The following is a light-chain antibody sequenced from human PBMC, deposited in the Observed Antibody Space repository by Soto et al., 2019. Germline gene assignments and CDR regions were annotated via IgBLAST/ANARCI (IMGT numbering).Light chain of an antibody. Sequence: AIQLTQSPSSLSASVGDRVTITCRASQGISSALAWYQQTPGKPPKLLIYDASSLEVGVPSRFSGSGSVTAFTLTISGLQPEDFATYYGHQFNNYPFTFGPGTKV. CDR3: HQFNNYPFT. V-gene: IGKV1D-13*01. CDR1: QGISSA. CDR2: DAS. J-gene: IGKJ3*01.